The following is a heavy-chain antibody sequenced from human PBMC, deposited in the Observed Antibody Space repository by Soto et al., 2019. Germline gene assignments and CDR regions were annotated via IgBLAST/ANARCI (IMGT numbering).Heavy chain of an antibody. CDR2: INPDSGDR. CDR1: GDTFSGYY. J-gene: IGHJ5*02. D-gene: IGHD6-13*01. CDR3: VTGYSSRWYWFDP. V-gene: IGHV1-2*02. Sequence: QVQLVQSGAEVKKPGASVKVSCKASGDTFSGYYMHWVRQAPGQGLEWMGWINPDSGDRNYEQKFQGRVSLTRDTSISTAYMDLSSLRSDDTAVYYCVTGYSSRWYWFDPWGQGTLVTVSS.